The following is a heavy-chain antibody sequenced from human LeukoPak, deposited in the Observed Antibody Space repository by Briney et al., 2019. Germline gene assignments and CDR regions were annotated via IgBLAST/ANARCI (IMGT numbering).Heavy chain of an antibody. V-gene: IGHV4-59*01. CDR3: ARDLGGKAASAVFDY. J-gene: IGHJ4*02. D-gene: IGHD6-13*01. CDR1: GGSISGYY. CDR2: IFYSGTT. Sequence: SEALSLTCTVSGGSISGYYWNWIRQAPGKGLEWIGYIFYSGTTTYNSSLKSRVTISVDTSKNQFSLKLTSVTAADTAVYYCARDLGGKAASAVFDYWGQGALVTVSS.